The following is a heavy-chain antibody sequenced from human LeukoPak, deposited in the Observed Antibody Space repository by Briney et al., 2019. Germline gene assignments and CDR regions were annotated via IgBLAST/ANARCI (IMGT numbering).Heavy chain of an antibody. D-gene: IGHD6-19*01. Sequence: ASVKVSCKASGYTFTGYYMHWVRQAPGQGLEWMGWINPNSGGTNYAQKFQGRVTMTRDTSISTAYMELSRLRSDDTAVYYCARLYSSGRIKYYYYYMDVWGKGTTVTISS. CDR2: INPNSGGT. CDR3: ARLYSSGRIKYYYYYMDV. CDR1: GYTFTGYY. V-gene: IGHV1-2*02. J-gene: IGHJ6*03.